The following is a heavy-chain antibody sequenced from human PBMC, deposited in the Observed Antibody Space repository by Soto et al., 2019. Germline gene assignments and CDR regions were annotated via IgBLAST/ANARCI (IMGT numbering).Heavy chain of an antibody. CDR3: ASFTRMGPRNYFDY. V-gene: IGHV4-59*01. J-gene: IGHJ4*02. D-gene: IGHD2-8*01. CDR2: IYYSGST. Sequence: SETLSLTCTVSGGSISSYYWSWIRQPPGKGLEWIGYIYYSGSTNYNPSLKSRVTISVDTSKNQFSLKLSSVTAADTAVYYCASFTRMGPRNYFDYWGQGTLVTVSS. CDR1: GGSISSYY.